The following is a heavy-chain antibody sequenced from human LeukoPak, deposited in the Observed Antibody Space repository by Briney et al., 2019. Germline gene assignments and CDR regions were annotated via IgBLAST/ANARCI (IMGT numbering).Heavy chain of an antibody. D-gene: IGHD3-3*01. V-gene: IGHV1-24*01. J-gene: IGHJ3*02. CDR3: ARSLLALRFLEWRQRDYAFDI. Sequence: ASVKVSCKVSGYTLTELSMHWVRQAPGKGLEWMGGFDPEDGETIYAQKFQGRVTMTEDTSTDTAYMELRSLRSDDTAVYYCARSLLALRFLEWRQRDYAFDIWGQGTMVTVSS. CDR1: GYTLTELS. CDR2: FDPEDGET.